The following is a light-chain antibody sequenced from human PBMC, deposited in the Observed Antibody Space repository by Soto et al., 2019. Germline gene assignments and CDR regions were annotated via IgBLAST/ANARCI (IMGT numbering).Light chain of an antibody. J-gene: IGKJ1*01. V-gene: IGKV4-1*01. CDR1: QSIFYNSKNKNY. CDR3: QQHYRTPT. Sequence: DIVLTQSPDSLAVSLGERATINCKSSQSIFYNSKNKNYLGWYQQKPGQSPKLLIYWASTRDSGVPDRFSGSGSGTDFTLTISSLQAEDVAVYYCQQHYRTPTFGQGTKVEIK. CDR2: WAS.